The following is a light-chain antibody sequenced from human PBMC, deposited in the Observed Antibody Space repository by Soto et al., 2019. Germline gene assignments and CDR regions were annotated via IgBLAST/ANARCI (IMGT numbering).Light chain of an antibody. CDR2: GAS. CDR1: QSVGSSY. J-gene: IGKJ4*01. CDR3: QQYGSSPLT. Sequence: EIVLTQSPGTLSLSPGERATLSCRASQSVGSSYLAWYQQKAGQAPRLLIYGASSRATCIPDMFSGSGSGTDFTLTISRLEPDDFAVYYCQQYGSSPLTFGGGTKGEIK. V-gene: IGKV3-20*01.